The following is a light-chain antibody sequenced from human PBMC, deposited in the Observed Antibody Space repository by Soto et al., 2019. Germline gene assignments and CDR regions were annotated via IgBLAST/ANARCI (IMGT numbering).Light chain of an antibody. V-gene: IGKV1-9*01. CDR1: QSISSY. CDR2: AAS. CDR3: QQLNSYPRT. J-gene: IGKJ1*01. Sequence: DIQMTQSPSSLSASVGDRVTITCRASQSISSYLNWYQQKPGKAPKLLIYAASSLQSGVPSRFSGSGSGTEFTLTISSLQPEDFATYYCQQLNSYPRTFGQGTK.